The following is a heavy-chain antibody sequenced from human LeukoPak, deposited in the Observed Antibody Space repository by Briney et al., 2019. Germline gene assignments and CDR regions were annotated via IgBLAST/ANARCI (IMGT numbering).Heavy chain of an antibody. Sequence: SETLSLTCTVSGGSISSYYWSWIRQPPGKGLGWIGYIYYSGSTNYNPSLKSRVTISVDTSKNQLSLKLSSVTAADTAVYYCARRKAAAGSYYFDYWGQGTLVTVSS. CDR2: IYYSGST. J-gene: IGHJ4*02. V-gene: IGHV4-59*01. CDR3: ARRKAAAGSYYFDY. CDR1: GGSISSYY. D-gene: IGHD6-13*01.